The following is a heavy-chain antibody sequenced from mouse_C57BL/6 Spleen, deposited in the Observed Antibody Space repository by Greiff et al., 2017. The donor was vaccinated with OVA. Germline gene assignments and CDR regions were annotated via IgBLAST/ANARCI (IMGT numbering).Heavy chain of an antibody. CDR3: ARSDYLGYFDY. Sequence: QVHVKQPGAELVMPGASVKLSCKASGYTFTSYWMHWVKQRPGQGLEWIGEIDPSDSYTNYNQKFKGKSTLTVDKSSSTAYMQLSSLTSEDSAVYYCARSDYLGYFDYWGQGTTLTVSS. V-gene: IGHV1-69*01. J-gene: IGHJ2*01. CDR2: IDPSDSYT. D-gene: IGHD1-1*01. CDR1: GYTFTSYW.